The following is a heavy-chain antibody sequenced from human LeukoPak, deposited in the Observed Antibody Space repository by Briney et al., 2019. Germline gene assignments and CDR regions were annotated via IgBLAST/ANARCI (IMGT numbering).Heavy chain of an antibody. CDR2: ISYDGSNK. J-gene: IGHJ6*02. D-gene: IGHD3-10*01. CDR1: GFTFSSYG. V-gene: IGHV3-30*18. CDR3: AKDRFITMVRGVIIPYYYYGMDV. Sequence: GGSLRLSCAASGFTFSSYGMHWVRQAPGKGLGWVAVISYDGSNKYYADSVKGRFTISRDNSKNTLYLQMNSLRAEDTAVYYCAKDRFITMVRGVIIPYYYYGMDVWGQGTTVTVSS.